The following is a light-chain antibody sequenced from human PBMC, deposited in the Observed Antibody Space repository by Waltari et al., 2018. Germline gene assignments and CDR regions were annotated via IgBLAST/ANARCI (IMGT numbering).Light chain of an antibody. CDR1: QSVSSY. Sequence: EIVLTQSPATLSLSPGERATLSCRASQSVSSYLAWYQQKLGQAPRLLIYGASNRATGIPDRFSGSGSGTDFTLTISSLEPEDFAVYYCQQRSNWPITFGQGTRLEIK. CDR3: QQRSNWPIT. J-gene: IGKJ5*01. CDR2: GAS. V-gene: IGKV3-11*01.